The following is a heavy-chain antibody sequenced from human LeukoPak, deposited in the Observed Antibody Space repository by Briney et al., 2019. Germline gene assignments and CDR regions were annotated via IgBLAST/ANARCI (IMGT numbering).Heavy chain of an antibody. V-gene: IGHV4-39*01. CDR3: AREYSSSSGRRAFDF. CDR2: IYYSGST. Sequence: SETLSLTCTVSGGSISSSSYYWGWIRQPPGKGLEWIGSIYYSGSTFYNPSLKGRVTMSVDTSNNQFSLKLSSVTAADTAVYYCAREYSSSSGRRAFDFWGQGTMVTVSS. D-gene: IGHD6-6*01. CDR1: GGSISSSSYY. J-gene: IGHJ3*01.